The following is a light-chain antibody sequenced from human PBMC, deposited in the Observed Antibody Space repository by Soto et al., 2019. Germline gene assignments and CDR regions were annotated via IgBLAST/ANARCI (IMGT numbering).Light chain of an antibody. Sequence: QSALTQPRSVSGSPGQSVTISCTGTSSDVGGYNYVSWYQQHPGKAPKLMIYDVNKWPSGVPDRFSGSKSGNTASLTISGLQAEDEADYYGCSYGGSYVVFGGGTKLTVL. CDR3: CSYGGSYVV. CDR1: SSDVGGYNY. CDR2: DVN. J-gene: IGLJ2*01. V-gene: IGLV2-11*01.